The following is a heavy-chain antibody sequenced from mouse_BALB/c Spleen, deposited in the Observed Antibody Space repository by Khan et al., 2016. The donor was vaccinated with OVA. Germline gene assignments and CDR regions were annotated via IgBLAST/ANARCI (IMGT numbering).Heavy chain of an antibody. D-gene: IGHD1-1*02. V-gene: IGHV9-3-1*01. Sequence: QIQLVQSGPEPKKPGETVKISCKASGYTFTNYGMNWVKQAPGKGLKWMGWINTYTEEPTYADDFKGRFAFSLETSASTAYLQINNLKNEDTATYFCASGGYWYFDVWGAGTTVTVSS. CDR1: GYTFTNYG. CDR2: INTYTEEP. CDR3: ASGGYWYFDV. J-gene: IGHJ1*01.